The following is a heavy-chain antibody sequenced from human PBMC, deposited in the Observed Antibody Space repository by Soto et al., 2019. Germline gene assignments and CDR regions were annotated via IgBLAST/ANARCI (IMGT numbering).Heavy chain of an antibody. Sequence: QVQLVQSGAEVRQPASSVKVSCKTSGATFSSYAITWVRQAPGQGLEWMGGIVPTVDTSTYAQKFQGRVTITADKFTNTGYMELSSLRSDDTAVYYCVRVVAIPGYPDNWGQGTLVTVPS. CDR3: VRVVAIPGYPDN. D-gene: IGHD5-12*01. CDR2: IVPTVDTS. CDR1: GATFSSYA. V-gene: IGHV1-69*14. J-gene: IGHJ4*02.